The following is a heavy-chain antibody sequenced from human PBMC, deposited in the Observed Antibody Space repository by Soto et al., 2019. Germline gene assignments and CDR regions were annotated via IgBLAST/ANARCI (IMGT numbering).Heavy chain of an antibody. CDR2: IYPGDSDT. D-gene: IGHD6-19*01. J-gene: IGHJ6*02. CDR1: GYSFTSYW. Sequence: LGESLKISCKGSGYSFTSYWIGWVRQMPGKGLEWMGIIYPGDSDTRYSPSFQGQVTISADKSISTAYLQWSSLKASDTAMYYCARHIIAVAGKGIYYYYGMDVWGQGTTVTVSS. V-gene: IGHV5-51*01. CDR3: ARHIIAVAGKGIYYYYGMDV.